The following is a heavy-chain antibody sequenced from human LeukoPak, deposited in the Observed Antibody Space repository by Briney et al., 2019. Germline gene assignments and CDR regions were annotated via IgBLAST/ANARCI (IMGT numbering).Heavy chain of an antibody. V-gene: IGHV3-21*01. J-gene: IGHJ4*02. Sequence: GGSLRLSCAVSGFTFSSYGMSWVRQAPGKGLEWVSSISSGGNYMSYADSLKGRVSISRDNPKNSLFLYMSRLRAEDTAMYYCVRGDFQSGHWGRRALVIVSS. CDR2: ISSGGNYM. D-gene: IGHD2-21*02. CDR3: VRGDFQSGH. CDR1: GFTFSSYG.